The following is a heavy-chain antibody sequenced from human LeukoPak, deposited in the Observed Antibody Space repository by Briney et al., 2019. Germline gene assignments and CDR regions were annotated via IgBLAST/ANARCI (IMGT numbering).Heavy chain of an antibody. CDR3: TRRMVVTDFGY. J-gene: IGHJ4*02. Sequence: GGSLRLSCAASGFTFSGSAMHWARQASGKGLEWVGRIRSKANSYATAYAASVKGRFTISRDDSKNTAYLQMNSLKTEDTAVYYCTRRMVVTDFGYWGQGTLVTVSS. CDR2: IRSKANSYAT. CDR1: GFTFSGSA. V-gene: IGHV3-73*01. D-gene: IGHD4-23*01.